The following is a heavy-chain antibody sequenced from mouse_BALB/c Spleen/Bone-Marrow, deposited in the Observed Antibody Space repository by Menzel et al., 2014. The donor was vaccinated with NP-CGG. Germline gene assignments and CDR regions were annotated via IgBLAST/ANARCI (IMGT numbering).Heavy chain of an antibody. V-gene: IGHV14-3*02. Sequence: EVQRVESGAELVKPGASVKLSCTASGFNIKDTYMHWVKQRPEQGLEWIGRIDPANGNTKYDPKFQGKATITADTSSNTAYLQLSSLTSEDTAVYYCARYSYGSRGYYFDYWGQGTTLTVSS. CDR3: ARYSYGSRGYYFDY. J-gene: IGHJ2*01. CDR1: GFNIKDTY. D-gene: IGHD1-1*01. CDR2: IDPANGNT.